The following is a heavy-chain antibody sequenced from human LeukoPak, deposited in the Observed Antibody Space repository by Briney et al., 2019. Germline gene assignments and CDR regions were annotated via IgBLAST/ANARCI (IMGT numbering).Heavy chain of an antibody. CDR2: FDPEDGET. Sequence: ASVKVSCKVSGYTLTELSMHWVRQAPGKGLEWMGDFDPEDGETIYAQKFQGRVSMTEDTSTDTAYMELSSLRSEDTAVYYCAATPTIAAAGIIGIDYWGQGTLVTVSS. D-gene: IGHD6-13*01. CDR1: GYTLTELS. J-gene: IGHJ4*02. CDR3: AATPTIAAAGIIGIDY. V-gene: IGHV1-24*01.